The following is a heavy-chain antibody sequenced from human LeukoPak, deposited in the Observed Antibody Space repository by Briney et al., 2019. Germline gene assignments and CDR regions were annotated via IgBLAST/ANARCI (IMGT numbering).Heavy chain of an antibody. CDR3: ARGEVGYYGSGSYTPIHYFDY. Sequence: SETLSLTCAVYGGSFSGYYWSWIRQPPGKGLEWIGEINHSGSTNYNPSLKSRVTISVDTSKNQFSLKLSSVTAADTAVYYCARGEVGYYGSGSYTPIHYFDYWGQGTLVTVSS. CDR2: INHSGST. CDR1: GGSFSGYY. D-gene: IGHD3-10*01. V-gene: IGHV4-34*01. J-gene: IGHJ4*02.